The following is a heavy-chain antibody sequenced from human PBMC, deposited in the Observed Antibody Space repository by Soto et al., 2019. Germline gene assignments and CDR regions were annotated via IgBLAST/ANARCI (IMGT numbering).Heavy chain of an antibody. Sequence: SETLSLTCTVSGGSISSYYWGWIRQPPGKGLEWIGSIYYSGSTYYNPSLKSRVTISVDTSKNQFSLKLSSVTAADTAVYYCARLDEVAGSDYWGQGTLVTVSS. D-gene: IGHD6-19*01. CDR3: ARLDEVAGSDY. J-gene: IGHJ4*02. CDR2: IYYSGST. CDR1: GGSISSYY. V-gene: IGHV4-39*01.